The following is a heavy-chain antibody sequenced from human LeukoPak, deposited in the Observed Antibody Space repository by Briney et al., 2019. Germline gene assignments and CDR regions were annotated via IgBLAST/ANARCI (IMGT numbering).Heavy chain of an antibody. Sequence: SETLSLTCTVSGASISNGDYYWTWIRQLPGKGLEWIGYTHHSGSTYYHPSLNSRVTISMDTSKNQFSLNVTSVTAADAAMYYCARGRVMVYYYYGMDVWGQGTTVTVSS. J-gene: IGHJ6*02. CDR1: GASISNGDYY. V-gene: IGHV4-31*03. D-gene: IGHD3-10*01. CDR2: THHSGST. CDR3: ARGRVMVYYYYGMDV.